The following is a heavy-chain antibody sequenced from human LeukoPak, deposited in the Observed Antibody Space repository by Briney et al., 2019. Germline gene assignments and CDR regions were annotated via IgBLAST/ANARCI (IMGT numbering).Heavy chain of an antibody. Sequence: ASVKVSCKASGYTFSSYHIHWVRQAPGQGLEWMGKINPSFNPGVDVTSYAQKFQGRVTMTTDTSTSTAYMELRSLRSDDTAVYYCAREPAAGTGGHYYYYYMDVWGKGTTVTVSS. CDR3: AREPAAGTGGHYYYYYMDV. V-gene: IGHV1-46*01. CDR2: INPSFNPGVDVT. CDR1: GYTFSSYH. J-gene: IGHJ6*03. D-gene: IGHD6-13*01.